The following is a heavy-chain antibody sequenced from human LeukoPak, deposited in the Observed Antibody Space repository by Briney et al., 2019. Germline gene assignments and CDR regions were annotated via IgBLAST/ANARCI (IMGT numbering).Heavy chain of an antibody. CDR2: IWYDGSYI. CDR3: AKIFQFTAATGTRLES. Sequence: PGRSLRLSCAASGFTFSLYGMHWVRQAPGKGLDWVAVIWYDGSYIYYSDSVKGRFTISRDNSKNTMYLQMNSLRAEDTAVYYCAKIFQFTAATGTRLESWGQGTLVTVSP. CDR1: GFTFSLYG. V-gene: IGHV3-33*06. D-gene: IGHD6-13*01. J-gene: IGHJ4*02.